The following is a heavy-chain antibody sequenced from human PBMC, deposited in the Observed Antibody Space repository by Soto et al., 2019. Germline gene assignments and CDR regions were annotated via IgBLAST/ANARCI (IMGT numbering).Heavy chain of an antibody. CDR3: PRSLNDWTTYFDD. V-gene: IGHV3-53*01. Sequence: LGGSWRLFCAASVFSVTDHYITWVRQAPGKGLEWVSVLYTGGSAYYGDSVKGRFTISRDSSTNNLYLQMNSLKVGDTAFYFCPRSLNDWTTYFDDWSEGTLVTVSS. J-gene: IGHJ4*02. CDR1: VFSVTDHY. CDR2: LYTGGSA. D-gene: IGHD3-9*01.